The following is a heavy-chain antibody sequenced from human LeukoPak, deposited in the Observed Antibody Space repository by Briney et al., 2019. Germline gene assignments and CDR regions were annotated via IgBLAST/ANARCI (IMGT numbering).Heavy chain of an antibody. CDR3: ARTYYDILTGYNPYFDY. Sequence: GGSLRLSCAASGFTFSSFGMSWVRQAPGKGLEWVSSITASSTAIYSADSVKGRFTISRDNAKNFLYLQMNSLRAEDTAVYYCARTYYDILTGYNPYFDYWGQGILVTVSS. V-gene: IGHV3-21*01. CDR2: ITASSTAI. CDR1: GFTFSSFG. J-gene: IGHJ4*02. D-gene: IGHD3-9*01.